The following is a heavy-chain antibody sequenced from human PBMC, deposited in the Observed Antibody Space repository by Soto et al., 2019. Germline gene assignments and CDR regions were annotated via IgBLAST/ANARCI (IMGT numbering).Heavy chain of an antibody. J-gene: IGHJ4*02. D-gene: IGHD5-12*01. CDR3: AREVPISGVNYIDY. Sequence: PGGSLRLSCAASGFTFSSYSMNWVRQAPGKGLEWVSSISDDAISTSYAKFVKGRFTISRDNAKNMVYLQLNSLTAEDTAFYFCAREVPISGVNYIDYWGQGTLVTVSS. CDR1: GFTFSSYS. V-gene: IGHV3-21*01. CDR2: ISDDAIST.